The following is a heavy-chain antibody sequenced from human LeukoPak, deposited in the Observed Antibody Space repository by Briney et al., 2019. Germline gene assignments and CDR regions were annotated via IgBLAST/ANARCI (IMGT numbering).Heavy chain of an antibody. CDR3: ARVQDYGDYSLSGVGFDY. J-gene: IGHJ4*02. V-gene: IGHV7-4-1*02. Sequence: ASVKVSSKASGYTFTSYAMNWVRQAPGQGLEWMGWINTNTGNPTYAQGFTGRFVFSLDTSVSAAYLQISSLKAEDTAVYYCARVQDYGDYSLSGVGFDYWGQGTLVTVSS. CDR1: GYTFTSYA. CDR2: INTNTGNP. D-gene: IGHD4-17*01.